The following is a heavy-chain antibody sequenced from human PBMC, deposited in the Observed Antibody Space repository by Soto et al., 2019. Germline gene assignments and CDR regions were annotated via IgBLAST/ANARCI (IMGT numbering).Heavy chain of an antibody. CDR1: GFTFTSSA. V-gene: IGHV1-58*02. J-gene: IGHJ3*02. CDR3: AAETYYYDSSGYFPAPTPGVNAFDI. Sequence: AASVKVSCKASGFTFTSSAMQWVRQARGQRLEWIGWIVVGSGNTNYAQKFQERVTITRDMSTSTAYMELSSLRSEDTAVYYCAAETYYYDSSGYFPAPTPGVNAFDIWGQGTMVTVSS. D-gene: IGHD3-22*01. CDR2: IVVGSGNT.